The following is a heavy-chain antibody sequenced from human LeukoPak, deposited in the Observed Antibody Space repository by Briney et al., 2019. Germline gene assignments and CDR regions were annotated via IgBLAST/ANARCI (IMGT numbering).Heavy chain of an antibody. CDR1: GFTFSSYA. J-gene: IGHJ4*02. CDR3: AKLVGATYYTNY. V-gene: IGHV3-30*04. D-gene: IGHD1-26*01. CDR2: ISYDGSNK. Sequence: GGSLRLSCAASGFTFSSYAMHWVRQAPGKGLEWVAVISYDGSNKYYADSVKGRFTISRDNSKNTLYLQMNSLRAEDTAVYYCAKLVGATYYTNYWGQGTLVTVSS.